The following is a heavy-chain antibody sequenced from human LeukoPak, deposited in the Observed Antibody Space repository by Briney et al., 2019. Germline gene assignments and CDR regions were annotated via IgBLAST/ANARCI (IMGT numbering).Heavy chain of an antibody. V-gene: IGHV3-23*01. Sequence: GGSLRLSCAASESTFSTYAMNWVRQAPGKGLEWVSAISGSGDSTYYADSVKGRFTISRDNSRNTLYLQMNSLRAGDTAVYYCAKSFRSTSLDYWGQGTLVTVSS. J-gene: IGHJ4*02. CDR2: ISGSGDST. D-gene: IGHD2-2*01. CDR1: ESTFSTYA. CDR3: AKSFRSTSLDY.